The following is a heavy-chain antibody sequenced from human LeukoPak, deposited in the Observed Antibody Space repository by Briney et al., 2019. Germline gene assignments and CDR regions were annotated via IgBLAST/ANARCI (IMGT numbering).Heavy chain of an antibody. CDR3: ARDDFWSGYPDY. D-gene: IGHD3-3*01. CDR2: IIPIFGTA. Sequence: GASVKVSCKASGGTFSSYAISWVRQAPGQGLEWVGGIIPIFGTANYAQKFQGRVTITTDESTSTAYMELSSLRSEDTAVYYCARDDFWSGYPDYWGQGTLVTVSS. V-gene: IGHV1-69*05. CDR1: GGTFSSYA. J-gene: IGHJ4*02.